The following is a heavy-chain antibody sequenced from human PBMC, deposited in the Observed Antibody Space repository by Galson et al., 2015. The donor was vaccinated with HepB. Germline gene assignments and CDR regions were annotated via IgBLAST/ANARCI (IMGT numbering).Heavy chain of an antibody. CDR1: GFSFSSCS. Sequence: SLRLSCAASGFSFSSCSMNWVRQAPGKGLEWVSYIDSVRSTIYYADSVKGRFTISRDNAKSSLYLQMNSLRDEDTAVYFCAKDRGTPSRPRGYFDNWGRGTLVTVSS. CDR2: IDSVRSTI. V-gene: IGHV3-48*02. D-gene: IGHD3-16*01. CDR3: AKDRGTPSRPRGYFDN. J-gene: IGHJ4*02.